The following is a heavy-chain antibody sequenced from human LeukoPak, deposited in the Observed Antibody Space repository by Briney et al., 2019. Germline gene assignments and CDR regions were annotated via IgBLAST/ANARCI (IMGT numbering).Heavy chain of an antibody. J-gene: IGHJ5*02. V-gene: IGHV1-2*02. CDR2: INPNSGGT. CDR3: ARDEVGAATNWFDP. D-gene: IGHD1-26*01. CDR1: GYTFTGYY. Sequence: ASVKVSCKASGYTFTGYYMHWVRQAPGQGLEWMGWINPNSGGTNYAQKFQGRVTRTRDTSISTAYMELSRLRSDDTAVYYCARDEVGAATNWFDPWGQGTLVTVSS.